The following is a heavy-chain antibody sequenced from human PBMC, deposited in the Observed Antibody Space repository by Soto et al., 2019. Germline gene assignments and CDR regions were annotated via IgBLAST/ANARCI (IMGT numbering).Heavy chain of an antibody. CDR2: IYHSGST. J-gene: IGHJ2*01. CDR1: GGSISSNY. D-gene: IGHD3-9*01. V-gene: IGHV4-59*08. Sequence: QVQLQESGPGPVKPSETLSLTCTVSGGSISSNYWSWIRQTPGKGLEWIGYIYHSGSTNYNPSLKSRVTISVDTSKSQFSLTLSSVTAADTAVYYCARRYYDILTGYPGYFDLWGRGTLVTVSS. CDR3: ARRYYDILTGYPGYFDL.